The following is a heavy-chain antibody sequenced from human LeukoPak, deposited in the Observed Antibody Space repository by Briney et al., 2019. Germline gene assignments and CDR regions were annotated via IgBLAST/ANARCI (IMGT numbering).Heavy chain of an antibody. Sequence: ASVKVSCKASGYTFIDYYIHWMRQAPGQGLQWIGMLTASGATDYAQDFRDRVTMTTDMSTTTVYVNLSGLTSEDTAVYYCARSSTTDGDFVLDVWGMGTTVTVSS. V-gene: IGHV1-46*01. D-gene: IGHD4-17*01. CDR2: LTASGAT. J-gene: IGHJ6*04. CDR3: ARSSTTDGDFVLDV. CDR1: GYTFIDYY.